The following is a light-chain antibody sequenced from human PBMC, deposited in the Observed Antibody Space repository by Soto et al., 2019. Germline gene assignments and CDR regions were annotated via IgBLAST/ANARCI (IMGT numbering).Light chain of an antibody. Sequence: DIVMTQSPASLSVSPGERATLSCRASQTISSNLAWYQQKPGQAPRLLIYGASTRATGFPDRFSGSGSGTQFTLTISSVQSEDFAVYYCQQYDSWPPITFGQGTRLEIK. CDR1: QTISSN. CDR3: QQYDSWPPIT. J-gene: IGKJ5*01. CDR2: GAS. V-gene: IGKV3-15*01.